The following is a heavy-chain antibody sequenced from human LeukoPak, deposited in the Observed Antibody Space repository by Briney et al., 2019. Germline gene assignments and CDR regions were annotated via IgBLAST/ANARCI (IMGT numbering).Heavy chain of an antibody. J-gene: IGHJ4*02. CDR1: GFTFDDYA. CDR2: ISWNSGSI. V-gene: IGHV3-9*01. Sequence: GRSLRLSCAASGFTFDDYAMHWVRQAPGKGLEWVSGISWNSGSIGYADSVKGRFTIPRENAKNSLYLQMNSLRAEDTALYYCVKDSADWTIDYWGQGTLVTVSS. CDR3: VKDSADWTIDY. D-gene: IGHD1-1*01.